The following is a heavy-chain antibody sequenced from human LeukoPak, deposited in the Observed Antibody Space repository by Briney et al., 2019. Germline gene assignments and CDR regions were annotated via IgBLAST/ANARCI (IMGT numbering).Heavy chain of an antibody. J-gene: IGHJ6*03. CDR3: ARLTYYDFWSGYYRHYMDV. CDR1: GYTFTSYD. CDR2: MNPNSGNT. D-gene: IGHD3-3*01. Sequence: ASVKVSCKASGYTFTSYDINWVRQATGQGLEWMGWMNPNSGNTGYAQKFQGRVTMTRNTSISTAYMELGSLRSEDTAVYYCARLTYYDFWSGYYRHYMDVWGKGTTVTVSS. V-gene: IGHV1-8*01.